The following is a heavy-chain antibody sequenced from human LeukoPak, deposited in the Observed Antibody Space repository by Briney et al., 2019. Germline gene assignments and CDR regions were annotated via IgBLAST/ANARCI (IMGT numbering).Heavy chain of an antibody. CDR3: ARSERYSSGWYFYFDY. Sequence: PSETLSLTCTVSGGSISTYYWSWIWQPPGKGLEWIGYIYYSGSTNYNPSLKSRVTISVDTSKNQFSLNLSSVTAADTAVYYCARSERYSSGWYFYFDYWGQGTLVTVSS. J-gene: IGHJ4*02. CDR2: IYYSGST. V-gene: IGHV4-59*01. CDR1: GGSISTYY. D-gene: IGHD6-19*01.